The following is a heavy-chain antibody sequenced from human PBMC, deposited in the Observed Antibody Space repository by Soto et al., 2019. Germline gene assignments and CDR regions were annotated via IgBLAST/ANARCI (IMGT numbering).Heavy chain of an antibody. V-gene: IGHV3-30-3*01. D-gene: IGHD6-13*01. J-gene: IGHJ4*02. CDR1: GFTISSYA. CDR2: ISYAGSNK. Sequence: PGGSLRLSCAASGFTISSYAMHWVRQAPGKGLDWVAVISYAGSNKYYADSVKGRFTISRDNSKNTLYLQMDSLRAEDTAMYHCARGGSSSWSTFESWGQGTLVTVSS. CDR3: ARGGSSSWSTFES.